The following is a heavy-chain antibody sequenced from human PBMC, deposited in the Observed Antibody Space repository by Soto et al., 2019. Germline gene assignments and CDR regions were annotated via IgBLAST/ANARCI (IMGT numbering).Heavy chain of an antibody. D-gene: IGHD3-3*01. CDR1: GFSLTTSGVG. CDR3: AHRVLRTVFGLVTTTAIYFDF. Sequence: QITLNESGPTQVKPRQTLTLTCTFSGFSLTTSGVGVGWIRQSPGKAPEWLALIYWDDEKRYSTSLKSKLTTPKATSKNQVVLTMADLDPADTATYYCAHRVLRTVFGLVTTTAIYFDFWGQGTPVAVSS. CDR2: IYWDDEK. J-gene: IGHJ4*02. V-gene: IGHV2-5*02.